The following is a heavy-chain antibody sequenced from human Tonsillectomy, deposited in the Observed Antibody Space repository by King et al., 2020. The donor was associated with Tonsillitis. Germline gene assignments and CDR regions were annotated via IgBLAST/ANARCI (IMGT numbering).Heavy chain of an antibody. CDR1: GFTFSSYA. CDR2: ISGDGGST. Sequence: VQLVESGGGLVQPGGSLRLSCAASGFTFSSYAMSWVRQAPGKGREWVSPISGDGGSTYYADSVKGRFTISRDNSKNTLYLQMNSLRAEDTAVYYCAKDLDIVLMVYAGDYWGQGTLVTVSS. J-gene: IGHJ4*02. D-gene: IGHD2-8*01. CDR3: AKDLDIVLMVYAGDY. V-gene: IGHV3-23*04.